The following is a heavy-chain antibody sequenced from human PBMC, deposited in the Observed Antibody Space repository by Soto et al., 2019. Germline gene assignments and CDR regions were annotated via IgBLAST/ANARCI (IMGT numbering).Heavy chain of an antibody. V-gene: IGHV4-59*08. Sequence: QVQLQESGPGLVKPSETLSLMCSVSGGSFTNSFWSWLRQPPGKGLELIGFISDTGSSRYSPSLYSRVTISIDTSKSQFSLTLPSVTAADTAVYDCARPLPATSGGGIDPWGQGSLVTVSS. D-gene: IGHD3-16*01. CDR2: ISDTGSS. CDR1: GGSFTNSF. J-gene: IGHJ5*02. CDR3: ARPLPATSGGGIDP.